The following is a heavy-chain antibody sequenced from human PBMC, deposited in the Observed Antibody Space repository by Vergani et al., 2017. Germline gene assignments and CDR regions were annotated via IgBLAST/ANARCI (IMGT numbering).Heavy chain of an antibody. CDR2: ISAYNGNT. V-gene: IGHV1-18*01. D-gene: IGHD3-22*01. CDR1: GYTFTSYG. CDR3: ARSKEEYYDSSGVFDI. J-gene: IGHJ3*02. Sequence: QVQLVQSGAEVKKPGASVKVSCKASGYTFTSYGISWVRQAPGQGLEWMGWISAYNGNTNYAQKLQGRVTMTTDTSTGTAYMELRSLRSDDTAVYYCARSKEEYYDSSGVFDIWGQGTMVTVSS.